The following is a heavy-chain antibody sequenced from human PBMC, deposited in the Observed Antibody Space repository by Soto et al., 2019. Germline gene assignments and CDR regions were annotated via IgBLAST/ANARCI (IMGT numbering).Heavy chain of an antibody. V-gene: IGHV1-8*01. D-gene: IGHD5-12*01. J-gene: IGHJ4*02. Sequence: QVQLVQSGAEVKKPGASVKVSCKASGYTFTSYDINWVRQATGQGLEWMGWMNPNSGNTGYAQKFQGRVTMPSNPSLSTAYMEMISLRSEDTVGYYGARGSVKGYGEYYFDFWGQGTLVTVSS. CDR2: MNPNSGNT. CDR3: ARGSVKGYGEYYFDF. CDR1: GYTFTSYD.